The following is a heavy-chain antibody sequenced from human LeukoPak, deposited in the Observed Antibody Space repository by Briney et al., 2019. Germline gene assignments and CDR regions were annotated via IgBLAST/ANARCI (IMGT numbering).Heavy chain of an antibody. D-gene: IGHD6-13*01. J-gene: IGHJ6*02. CDR2: TYYRSKWYN. Sequence: SQTLSLTCAISGDSVSSNSAAWNWIRQSPSRGLEWLGRTYYRSKWYNDYAVSVKSRITINPDTPKNQSTLQLNSVTPEDTAVYYCARDRLSSSWYVTGYYYYGMDVWGQGTTVTVSS. CDR3: ARDRLSSSWYVTGYYYYGMDV. CDR1: GDSVSSNSAA. V-gene: IGHV6-1*01.